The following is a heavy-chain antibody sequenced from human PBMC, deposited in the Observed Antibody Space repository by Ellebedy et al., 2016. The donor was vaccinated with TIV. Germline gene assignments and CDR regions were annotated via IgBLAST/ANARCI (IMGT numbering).Heavy chain of an antibody. V-gene: IGHV3-23*01. D-gene: IGHD2-15*01. J-gene: IGHJ3*02. Sequence: PGGSLRLSCVVSGFTFSSYAMKWVRQAPGKVMGWVAAISGSGDTTYYADSVKGRFTISRANSQDPVQLPMNSLRAEDTAVYYCTKRCVSWAAFDIWGPGTMVTVSS. CDR3: TKRCVSWAAFDI. CDR1: GFTFSSYA. CDR2: ISGSGDTT.